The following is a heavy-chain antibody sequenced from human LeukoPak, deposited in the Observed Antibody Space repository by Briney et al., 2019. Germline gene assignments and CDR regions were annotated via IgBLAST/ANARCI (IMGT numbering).Heavy chain of an antibody. CDR1: GESFSGCY. V-gene: IGHV4-34*01. Sequence: PSETLSLTCAVYGESFSGCYWSWIRQPPGKGLEWIGEINHSGSTNYNPSLKSRVTISVDTSKTQFSLKLSSVTAADTAVYYCARGVVATIKMVNIWCDTWGQGTLVTVSS. D-gene: IGHD5-12*01. CDR3: ARGVVATIKMVNIWCDT. CDR2: INHSGST. J-gene: IGHJ5*02.